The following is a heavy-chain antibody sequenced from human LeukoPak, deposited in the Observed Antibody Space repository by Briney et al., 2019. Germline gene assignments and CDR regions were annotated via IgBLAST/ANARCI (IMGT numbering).Heavy chain of an antibody. CDR2: TYYRSKWYN. Sequence: SQTLSLTCAISGDSVSSNSAAWNWIRQSPSRGLEWLGRTYYRSKWYNDYAVSVKSRITINPDTSKNQFSLQLNSVTPEDTAVYYCARDFGPRQQQLVAKPWNWFDPWGQGTLVTVSS. CDR3: ARDFGPRQQQLVAKPWNWFDP. CDR1: GDSVSSNSAA. D-gene: IGHD6-13*01. J-gene: IGHJ5*02. V-gene: IGHV6-1*01.